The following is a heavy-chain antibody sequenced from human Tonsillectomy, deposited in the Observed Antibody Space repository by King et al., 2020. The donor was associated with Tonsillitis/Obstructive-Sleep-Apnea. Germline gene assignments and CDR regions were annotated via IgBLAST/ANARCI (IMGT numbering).Heavy chain of an antibody. V-gene: IGHV3-33*01. Sequence: VQLVESGGGVVQPGRSLRLSCAASGFTFSSYGMHWVRQAPGKGLEWVAVIWYDGSNKYYADSVKGRFTISRDNSKNTLYLQMNSLRAEDTAVYYCARDLASSGWYDYWGQGTLVTVSS. CDR3: ARDLASSGWYDY. CDR1: GFTFSSYG. CDR2: IWYDGSNK. D-gene: IGHD6-19*01. J-gene: IGHJ4*02.